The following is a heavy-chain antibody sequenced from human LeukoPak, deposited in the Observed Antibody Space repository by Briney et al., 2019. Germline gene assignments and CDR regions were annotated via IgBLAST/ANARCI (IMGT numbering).Heavy chain of an antibody. CDR3: ARSGRGYSYGYFDY. J-gene: IGHJ4*02. V-gene: IGHV4-59*01. CDR2: IYYSGST. CDR1: GGSISSYY. D-gene: IGHD5-18*01. Sequence: SENLSLTGTVSGGSISSYYWSWIRPPPGKGLEWIGYIYYSGSTNYNPSLKSRVTISVDTSKNQFSLKLSSVTAADTAVYYCARSGRGYSYGYFDYWGQGTLVTVSS.